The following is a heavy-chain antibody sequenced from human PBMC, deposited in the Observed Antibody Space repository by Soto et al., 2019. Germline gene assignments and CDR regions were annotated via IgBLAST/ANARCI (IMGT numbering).Heavy chain of an antibody. CDR3: ARVSENPNYYYYMDV. D-gene: IGHD3-3*02. Sequence: SETLSLTCTVSGGSISSFSWTWIRQPPGKGLEWIGYIYYSGSPNYNPSLNSRVTISADTSKNQFSLKLSSVTAADTAVYYCARVSENPNYYYYMDVWGKGTTVTVSS. J-gene: IGHJ6*03. CDR2: IYYSGSP. CDR1: GGSISSFS. V-gene: IGHV4-59*01.